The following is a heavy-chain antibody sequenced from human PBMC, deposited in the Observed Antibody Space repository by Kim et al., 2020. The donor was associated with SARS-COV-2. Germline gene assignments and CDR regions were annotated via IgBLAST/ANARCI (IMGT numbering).Heavy chain of an antibody. CDR1: GFTFDDYA. CDR2: ISWNSGSI. D-gene: IGHD3-10*01. J-gene: IGHJ4*02. CDR3: AKSHGSGSYSLPYFDY. V-gene: IGHV3-9*01. Sequence: GGSLRLSCAASGFTFDDYAMHWVRQAPGKGLEWVSGISWNSGSIGYADSVKGRFTISRDNAKNSLYLQMKSLRAEDTALYYCAKSHGSGSYSLPYFDYWGQGTLVTVSS.